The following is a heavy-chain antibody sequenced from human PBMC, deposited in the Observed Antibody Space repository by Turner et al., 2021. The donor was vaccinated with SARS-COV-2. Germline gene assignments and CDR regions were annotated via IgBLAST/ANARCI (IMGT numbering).Heavy chain of an antibody. J-gene: IGHJ5*02. CDR2: ISWKSGRI. CDR3: VRGLDSMGYNWFDP. V-gene: IGHV3-9*01. CDR1: GFTFDDYA. Sequence: EVQLVESGGGLVQPGGSLRLSCAASGFTFDDYAMHWVRQAPGKGLEWVSGISWKSGRIGYADSVKGRFTISRDNAKNSLYLQMNSLKAEDTALYYCVRGLDSMGYNWFDPWGLGTLVTVSS. D-gene: IGHD2-2*03.